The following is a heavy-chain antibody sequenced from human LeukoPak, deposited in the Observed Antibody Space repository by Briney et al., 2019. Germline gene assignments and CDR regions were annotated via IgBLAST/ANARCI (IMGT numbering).Heavy chain of an antibody. V-gene: IGHV3-33*01. J-gene: IGHJ4*02. CDR1: GFTFSSYG. CDR3: ARVRIGDDYGDYAPFDY. CDR2: IWYDGSNK. D-gene: IGHD4-17*01. Sequence: GGSLRLSCAASGFTFSSYGMHWVRQAPGKGLEWVAVIWYDGSNKYYADSVKGRFTISRDNSKNTLYLQMNNLRAEDTAVYYWARVRIGDDYGDYAPFDYWGQGTLVTVSS.